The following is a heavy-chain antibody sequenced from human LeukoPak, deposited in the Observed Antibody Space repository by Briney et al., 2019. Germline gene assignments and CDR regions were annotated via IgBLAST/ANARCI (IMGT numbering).Heavy chain of an antibody. Sequence: EASVKVSCTASGGTFSSYAISWVRQAPGQGLEWMGGIIPIFGTANYAQKFQGRVTITTDESTSTAYMELSSLRSEDTAVYYCARGPPVSVRWLPHTYYFDYWGQGTLVTVSS. CDR2: IIPIFGTA. V-gene: IGHV1-69*05. J-gene: IGHJ4*02. CDR3: ARGPPVSVRWLPHTYYFDY. D-gene: IGHD3-22*01. CDR1: GGTFSSYA.